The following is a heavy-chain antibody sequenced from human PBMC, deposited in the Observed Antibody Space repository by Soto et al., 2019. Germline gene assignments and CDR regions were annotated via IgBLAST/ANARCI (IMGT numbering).Heavy chain of an antibody. Sequence: EVQLLESGGGLEQPGGSLRLSCAASGFTFSSYAMNWVRQAPGKGLEWVSVISGSGDSTYYADSVKGRFTISRDNSKNTLYLQMTSLRAEDTAVYYGARRGSGSYYDYWGQGTLVTVSS. CDR1: GFTFSSYA. V-gene: IGHV3-23*01. J-gene: IGHJ4*02. CDR3: ARRGSGSYYDY. D-gene: IGHD1-26*01. CDR2: ISGSGDST.